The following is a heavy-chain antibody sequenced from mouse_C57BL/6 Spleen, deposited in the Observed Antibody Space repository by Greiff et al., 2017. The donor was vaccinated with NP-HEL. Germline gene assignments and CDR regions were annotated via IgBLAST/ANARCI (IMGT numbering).Heavy chain of an antibody. CDR2: IWTGGGT. V-gene: IGHV2-9-1*01. D-gene: IGHD2-12*01. CDR3: ARLSDSYYVGYAMDY. Sequence: VQLHQSGPGLVAPSQSLSITCTVSGFSLTSYAISWVRQPPGKGLEWLGVIWTGGGTNYNSARKSRRSISTDNPKRKVFLKMNSLQTNDTAMYYCARLSDSYYVGYAMDYWGRRTPVTVSS. J-gene: IGHJ4*01. CDR1: GFSLTSYA.